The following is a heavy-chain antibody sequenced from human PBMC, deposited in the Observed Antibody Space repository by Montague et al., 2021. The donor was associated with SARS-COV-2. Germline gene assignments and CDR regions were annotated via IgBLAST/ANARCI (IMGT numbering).Heavy chain of an antibody. J-gene: IGHJ5*02. CDR3: ARTEYNWNDWFDP. D-gene: IGHD1-20*01. CDR2: IFHSGIT. Sequence: SETLSLTCSVSGGSISSYYWSWIRQSPGKGLEWIGYIFHSGITDYNPSLKSRVTISVDMSKNQFSLQLNSVTAPDSAVYYCARTEYNWNDWFDPWGQGTLVTVSS. V-gene: IGHV4-59*13. CDR1: GGSISSYY.